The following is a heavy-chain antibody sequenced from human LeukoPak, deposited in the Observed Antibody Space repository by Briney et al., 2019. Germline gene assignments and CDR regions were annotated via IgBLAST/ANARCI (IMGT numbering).Heavy chain of an antibody. Sequence: GGALRLSCAASGFTFYEYTMHWVRQAPGKGLEWVSLISWDGSDTYYADSLKRRFTISRDNSKNSLHLQMNSLRNEDSALYYCAKAFDILTGPPDYWGQGTLVTVSS. D-gene: IGHD3-9*01. CDR2: ISWDGSDT. J-gene: IGHJ4*02. CDR3: AKAFDILTGPPDY. CDR1: GFTFYEYT. V-gene: IGHV3-43*01.